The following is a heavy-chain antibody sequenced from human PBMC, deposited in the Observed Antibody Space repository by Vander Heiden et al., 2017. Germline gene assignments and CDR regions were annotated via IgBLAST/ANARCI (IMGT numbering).Heavy chain of an antibody. Sequence: EVQLLESGGALVQPGGSLRLSCESSGFPFRNYGMNWVRQAPGKGLEWVSGISGTGATIYYADSVKGRFIISRDDSKSTVYLQMNSLRPEDTAVYYCAKVQYQPHHYNDYWGQGTLVKVSS. V-gene: IGHV3-23*01. CDR1: GFPFRNYG. D-gene: IGHD2-2*01. CDR3: AKVQYQPHHYNDY. J-gene: IGHJ4*02. CDR2: ISGTGATI.